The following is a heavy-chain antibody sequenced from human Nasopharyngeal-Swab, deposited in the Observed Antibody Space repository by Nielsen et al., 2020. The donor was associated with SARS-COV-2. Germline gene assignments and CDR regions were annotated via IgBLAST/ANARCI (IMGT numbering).Heavy chain of an antibody. J-gene: IGHJ4*02. CDR3: AREDAPGYCSGGSCYNDY. CDR2: ISAYNGNT. CDR1: GYTFTSYG. D-gene: IGHD2-15*01. Sequence: ASVTVSCKASGYTFTSYGISWVRQAPGQGLEWMGWISAYNGNTNYAQKLQGRVTMTTDTSTSTAYMELRSLRSDDTAVYYCAREDAPGYCSGGSCYNDYWGQGTLVTVSS. V-gene: IGHV1-18*01.